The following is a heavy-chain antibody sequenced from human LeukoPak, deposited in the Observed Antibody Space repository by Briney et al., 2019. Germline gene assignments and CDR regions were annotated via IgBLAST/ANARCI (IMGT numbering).Heavy chain of an antibody. CDR1: GFTFSSYA. D-gene: IGHD3-3*01. J-gene: IGHJ4*02. CDR2: ISGSGAST. V-gene: IGHV3-23*01. CDR3: ARSAWSGHFDY. Sequence: PGGSLRLSCAASGFTFSSYAMSWVRQAPGKGLEWVSAISGSGASTYYADSVKGRFTISRDNSRNTLYLQMNSLRVEDTAVYYCARSAWSGHFDYWGQGTLVTVSS.